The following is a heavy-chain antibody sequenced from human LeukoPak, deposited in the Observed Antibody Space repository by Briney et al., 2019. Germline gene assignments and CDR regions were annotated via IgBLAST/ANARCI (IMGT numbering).Heavy chain of an antibody. CDR3: ARDLLFGSGSSGY. D-gene: IGHD3-10*01. V-gene: IGHV3-21*04. CDR1: GFTFSSYS. J-gene: IGHJ4*02. Sequence: GGSLRLSCAASGFTFSSYSMNWVRQAPGKGLEWVSSISSSSYIYYADSVKGRFTISRDNAKNSLYLQMNSLRAEDTALYYCARDLLFGSGSSGYWGQGTLVTVSS. CDR2: ISSSSYI.